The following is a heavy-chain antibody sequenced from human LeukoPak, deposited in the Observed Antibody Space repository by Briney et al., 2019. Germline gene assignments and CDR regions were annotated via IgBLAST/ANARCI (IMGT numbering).Heavy chain of an antibody. J-gene: IGHJ4*02. Sequence: GGSLRLSCAASGFTFSSYSMNWVRQAPGKGLEWVSSISSSSSYIYYADSVKGRFTISRDNAKNSLYLQMNSLIAEDTAVYYCARGYYYDSSGYYFFPDYWGQGTLVTVSS. CDR1: GFTFSSYS. CDR2: ISSSSSYI. D-gene: IGHD3-22*01. CDR3: ARGYYYDSSGYYFFPDY. V-gene: IGHV3-21*01.